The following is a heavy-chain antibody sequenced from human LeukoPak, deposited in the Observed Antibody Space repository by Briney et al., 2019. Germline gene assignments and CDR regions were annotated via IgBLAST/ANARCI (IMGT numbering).Heavy chain of an antibody. D-gene: IGHD3-10*01. V-gene: IGHV4-59*08. Sequence: PSQTLSPTCTVSGASISSYYWSWIRQPPGKGLEWIAYIFYIGSTNSNPSLDNPVSTSIATSKNQFSLKLSSVTAADTAVYYCARLKGRLYGPGNWFATGGREIWVTVS. CDR1: GASISSYY. CDR2: IFYIGST. CDR3: ARLKGRLYGPGNWFAT. J-gene: IGHJ5*02.